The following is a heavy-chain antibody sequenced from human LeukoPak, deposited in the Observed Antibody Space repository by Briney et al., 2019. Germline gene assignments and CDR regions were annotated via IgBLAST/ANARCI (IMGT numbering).Heavy chain of an antibody. CDR1: GFTFSSYW. Sequence: GGSLRLSCAASGFTFSSYWMSWVRQAPGKGLEWVSSISSSSSYIYYADSVKGRFTISRDNAKNSLYLQMNSLRAEDTAVYYCARDIKQWLVPHFDYWGQGTLVTVSS. V-gene: IGHV3-21*01. CDR3: ARDIKQWLVPHFDY. D-gene: IGHD6-19*01. J-gene: IGHJ4*02. CDR2: ISSSSSYI.